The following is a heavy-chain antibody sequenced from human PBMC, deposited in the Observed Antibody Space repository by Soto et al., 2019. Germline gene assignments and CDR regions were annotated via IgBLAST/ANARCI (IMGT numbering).Heavy chain of an antibody. D-gene: IGHD2-2*01. V-gene: IGHV1-46*01. CDR3: ARGRTYCSSTSCPPGYWFDP. Sequence: ASVKVSCKASGYTFTSYYMHWVRQAPGQGLEWMGIINPCGGSTSYAQKFQGRVTMTRDTSTSTVYMELSSLRSEDTAVYYCARGRTYCSSTSCPPGYWFDPWGQGTLVTVSS. CDR1: GYTFTSYY. J-gene: IGHJ5*02. CDR2: INPCGGST.